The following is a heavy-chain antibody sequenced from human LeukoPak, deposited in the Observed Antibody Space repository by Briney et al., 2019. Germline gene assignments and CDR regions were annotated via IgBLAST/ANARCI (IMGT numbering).Heavy chain of an antibody. CDR1: GFTFDDYA. V-gene: IGHV3-9*01. CDR3: AKAYLIAAAAYFDY. CDR2: ISWNSGSI. Sequence: GGSLRLSCAASGFTFDDYAMHWVRQAPGKGLEWVSGISWNSGSIGYADSVKGRFTISRDSAKNSLYLQMNSLRAEDTALYYCAKAYLIAAAAYFDYWGQGTLVTVSS. D-gene: IGHD6-13*01. J-gene: IGHJ4*02.